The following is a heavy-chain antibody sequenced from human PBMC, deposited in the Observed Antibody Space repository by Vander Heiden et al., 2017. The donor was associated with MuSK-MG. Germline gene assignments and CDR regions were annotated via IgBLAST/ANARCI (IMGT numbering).Heavy chain of an antibody. Sequence: QLQLQESGPGLVKPSETLSLTCTVSAGSISSSSYYWGWIRQPPGKGLEWIGSIYYSGSTYYNPSLKSRVTISVDTSKNQFSLKLSSVTAADTAVYYCARHTLDYDILSAWPSPGGDLDYWGQGTLVTVSS. CDR2: IYYSGST. D-gene: IGHD3-9*01. CDR3: ARHTLDYDILSAWPSPGGDLDY. CDR1: AGSISSSSYY. J-gene: IGHJ4*02. V-gene: IGHV4-39*01.